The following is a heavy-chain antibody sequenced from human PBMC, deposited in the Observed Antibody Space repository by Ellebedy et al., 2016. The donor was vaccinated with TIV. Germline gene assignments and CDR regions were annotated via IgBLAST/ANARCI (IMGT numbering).Heavy chain of an antibody. V-gene: IGHV3-7*03. J-gene: IGHJ6*02. CDR2: IKQDGSEI. Sequence: GESLKISCAVSGFTFSNYSMSWARQAPGKGLEWVATIKQDGSEIHYVDSVKGRFTISRDNAKNSLYLQMNSLRVEDTALYYCARDAYTYAMDVWGQGTTVTVSS. CDR3: ARDAYTYAMDV. CDR1: GFTFSNYS. D-gene: IGHD2-21*01.